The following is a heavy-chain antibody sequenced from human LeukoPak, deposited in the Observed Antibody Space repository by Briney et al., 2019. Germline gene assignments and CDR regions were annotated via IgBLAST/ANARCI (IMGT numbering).Heavy chain of an antibody. CDR3: APGPDSGSYYYFDY. V-gene: IGHV3-33*03. D-gene: IGHD1-26*01. J-gene: IGHJ4*02. CDR1: GFTFSSYG. CDR2: IWYDGSNK. Sequence: GGSLRLSCAASGFTFSSYGMHWVRQAPGKGLEWVAVIWYDGSNKYYADSVKGRFTISRDNAKNSLYLQMNSLRAEDTAVYYCAPGPDSGSYYYFDYWGQGTLVTVSS.